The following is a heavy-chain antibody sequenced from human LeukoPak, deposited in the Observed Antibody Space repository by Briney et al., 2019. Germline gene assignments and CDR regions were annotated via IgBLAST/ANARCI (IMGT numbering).Heavy chain of an antibody. Sequence: GGSLRLSCAASGFTFSSYEMNWVRQAPGKGLEWVSYISSSGSTIYYADSVKGRFTISRDNAKNSLYLQMNSLRAEDTALYYCARVEYYYDSSGYFDYWGQGTLVTVSS. V-gene: IGHV3-48*03. CDR2: ISSSGSTI. D-gene: IGHD3-22*01. CDR1: GFTFSSYE. J-gene: IGHJ4*02. CDR3: ARVEYYYDSSGYFDY.